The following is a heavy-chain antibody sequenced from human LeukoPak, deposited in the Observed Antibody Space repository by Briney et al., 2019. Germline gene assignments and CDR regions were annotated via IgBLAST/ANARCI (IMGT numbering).Heavy chain of an antibody. D-gene: IGHD6-13*01. CDR1: GYTFTSYG. J-gene: IGHJ4*02. V-gene: IGHV1-18*01. CDR3: ARGQYSSSWDFSYFDY. Sequence: GASVKVSCKASGYTFTSYGISWVRQAPGQGLEWMGWISAYNGNTNYAQKLQGRVTMTTDTSTSTAYMELSRLRSDDTAVYYCARGQYSSSWDFSYFDYWGQGTLVTVSS. CDR2: ISAYNGNT.